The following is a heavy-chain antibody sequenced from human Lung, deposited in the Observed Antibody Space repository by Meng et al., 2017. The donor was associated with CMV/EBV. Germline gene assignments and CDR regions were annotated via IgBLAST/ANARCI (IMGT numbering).Heavy chain of an antibody. Sequence: GESLKISCAASGFTFSSYAMSWVRQAPGKGLEWVSAISGSGGSTYYADSVKGRFTISRDNSKNTLYLQMNSLRVEDTAVYYCAKEAGWSLTRFLEWLSGLDYWGQGTLVTVSS. CDR3: AKEAGWSLTRFLEWLSGLDY. D-gene: IGHD3-3*01. CDR2: ISGSGGST. J-gene: IGHJ4*02. V-gene: IGHV3-23*01. CDR1: GFTFSSYA.